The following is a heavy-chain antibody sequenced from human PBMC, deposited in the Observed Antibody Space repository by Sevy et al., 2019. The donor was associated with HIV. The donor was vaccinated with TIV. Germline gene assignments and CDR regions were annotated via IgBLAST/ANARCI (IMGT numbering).Heavy chain of an antibody. CDR3: ARDPLDIVVVPAADDFYGMDI. CDR2: INSAGSST. V-gene: IGHV3-74*01. Sequence: GGSLRLSCAASGFTFSSYWMHWVRQAPGKGLVWVSRINSAGSSTSYADSVKGRFTISRDNAKNTLYLQMNSLRAEDTAVYYCARDPLDIVVVPAADDFYGMDIWGQGTTVTVSS. J-gene: IGHJ6*02. CDR1: GFTFSSYW. D-gene: IGHD2-2*01.